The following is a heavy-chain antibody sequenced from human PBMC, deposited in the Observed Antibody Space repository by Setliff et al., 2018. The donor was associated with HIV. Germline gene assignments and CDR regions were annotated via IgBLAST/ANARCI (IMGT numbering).Heavy chain of an antibody. D-gene: IGHD2-8*02. J-gene: IGHJ4*02. CDR2: INTETGNP. CDR3: ARVGSYWSTFDY. V-gene: IGHV7-4-1*02. CDR1: GYTFTTYG. Sequence: ASVKVSCKASGYTFTTYGISWGRQAPGQGPEWMGWINTETGNPMYAQGFRGRLVFSLDSSVNTAYLQINSLKTEDTAMYYCARVGSYWSTFDYWGQGALVTVSS.